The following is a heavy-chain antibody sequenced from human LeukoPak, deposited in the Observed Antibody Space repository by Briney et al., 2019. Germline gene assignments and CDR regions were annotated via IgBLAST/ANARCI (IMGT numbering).Heavy chain of an antibody. V-gene: IGHV4-34*01. J-gene: IGHJ4*02. Sequence: PSETLSLTCAVYGGSFSGYYWSWIRQPPGKGLEWIGEINHSGSTNYNPSLKSRVTISVDTSKNQFSLKLSSVTAADTAVYYCARSNPISSSLNHFDYWGQGTPVAVSS. CDR3: ARSNPISSSLNHFDY. CDR1: GGSFSGYY. CDR2: INHSGST. D-gene: IGHD3-16*02.